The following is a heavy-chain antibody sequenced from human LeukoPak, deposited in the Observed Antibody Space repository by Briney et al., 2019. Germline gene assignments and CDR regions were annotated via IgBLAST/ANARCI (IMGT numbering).Heavy chain of an antibody. CDR3: ARAFWSGYWRNYPPKVAWFDP. Sequence: LETLSLTCTVSGGSISSYYWIWIRQPAGKGLEGIGRIYTSGSTNYNPSLKSRVTMSVDTCKNQFSLKLTSVTAADTGVYYCARAFWSGYWRNYPPKVAWFDPWGQGTLVTVSS. D-gene: IGHD3-3*01. CDR2: IYTSGST. J-gene: IGHJ5*02. V-gene: IGHV4-4*07. CDR1: GGSISSYY.